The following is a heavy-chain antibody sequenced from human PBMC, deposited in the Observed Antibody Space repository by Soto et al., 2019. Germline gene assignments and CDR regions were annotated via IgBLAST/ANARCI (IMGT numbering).Heavy chain of an antibody. V-gene: IGHV4-31*03. CDR3: ARVDSSWDHDY. CDR1: GGSISSGGYY. D-gene: IGHD6-13*01. CDR2: IYYSGST. Sequence: QVQLQESGPGLVKPSQTLSLTCTVSGGSISSGGYYWSWIRQHPGKGLEWIGYIYYSGSTYYNPSLKSXXTXSXXTSKNQFSLKLSSVTAADTAVYYCARVDSSWDHDYWGQGTLVTVSS. J-gene: IGHJ4*02.